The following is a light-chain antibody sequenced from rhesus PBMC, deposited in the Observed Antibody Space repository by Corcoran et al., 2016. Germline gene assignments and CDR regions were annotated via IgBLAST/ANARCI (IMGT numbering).Light chain of an antibody. J-gene: IGKJ3*01. CDR3: QETSNLFT. V-gene: IGKV3-31*02. CDR2: GAS. Sequence: EIVMTQSPATVSLSPGERATLSCRASQSVTSYLAWYQQKPRLAPRLLSYGASTRATVIPDRVRGRVSGTDFTLTIDDLEPEDFAVYSCQETSNLFTYGPGTKLDIK. CDR1: QSVTSY.